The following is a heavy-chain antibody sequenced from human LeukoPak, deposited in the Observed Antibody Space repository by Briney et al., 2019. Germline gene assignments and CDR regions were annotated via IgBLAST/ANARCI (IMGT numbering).Heavy chain of an antibody. CDR3: ARGPTYQPIDY. D-gene: IGHD2-2*01. V-gene: IGHV4-39*02. CDR2: IHYSETT. Sequence: PSETLSLTCTVSGGSISSSNYYWGWIRQPPGKGLEWIASIHYSETTYYNPSLKSRVTISVDTSKNHFSLKLSSVAAADTAVYYCARGPTYQPIDYWGQGTLVTVSS. J-gene: IGHJ4*02. CDR1: GGSISSSNYY.